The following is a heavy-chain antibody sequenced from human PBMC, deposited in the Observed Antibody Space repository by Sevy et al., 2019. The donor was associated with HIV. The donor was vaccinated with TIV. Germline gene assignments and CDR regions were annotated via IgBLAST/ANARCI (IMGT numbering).Heavy chain of an antibody. V-gene: IGHV1-18*01. J-gene: IGHJ6*02. D-gene: IGHD6-13*01. CDR2: ISAYNGNT. Sequence: ASVEVSCKASGYTFTSYGISWVRQAPGQGLEWMGWISAYNGNTNYAQKLQGRVTMTTDTSTSTAYMELRSLGSDDTAVYYCARVSAAAGMYYYYYGMDVWGQGTTVTVSS. CDR1: GYTFTSYG. CDR3: ARVSAAAGMYYYYYGMDV.